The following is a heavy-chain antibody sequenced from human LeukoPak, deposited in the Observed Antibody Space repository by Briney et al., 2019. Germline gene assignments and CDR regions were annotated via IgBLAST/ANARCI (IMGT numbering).Heavy chain of an antibody. CDR2: IWFDESNK. CDR1: GFTFNNYG. D-gene: IGHD6-13*01. J-gene: IGHJ4*02. Sequence: GGSLRLSCAASGFTFNNYGMHWVRQAPGKGLEWLAFIWFDESNKFYAASVKGRFTISRDNSKNTLYLQMNSLRAEDTAVYNCVKGRSAPGRLDYWGQGTLATVSS. CDR3: VKGRSAPGRLDY. V-gene: IGHV3-30*02.